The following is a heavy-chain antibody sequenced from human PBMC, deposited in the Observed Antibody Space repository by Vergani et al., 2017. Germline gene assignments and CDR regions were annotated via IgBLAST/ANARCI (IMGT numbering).Heavy chain of an antibody. D-gene: IGHD3-10*01. J-gene: IGHJ4*02. Sequence: QVKLQESGPGLVKPSETLSLTCTVSGASVNSYYWSWIRQPPGKGLEWMGYVSFRVDTHYDPSVKGRMTISLNTSSNQFSLYLTSVTAADTAVYYCARSRIYDGAGSPDYWGQGTLVTVSS. CDR3: ARSRIYDGAGSPDY. V-gene: IGHV4-59*02. CDR2: VSFRVDT. CDR1: GASVNSYY.